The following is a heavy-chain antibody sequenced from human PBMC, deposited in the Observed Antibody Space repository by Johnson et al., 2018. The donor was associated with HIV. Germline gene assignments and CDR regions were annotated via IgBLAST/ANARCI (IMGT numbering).Heavy chain of an antibody. CDR2: IYNGGDK. CDR1: GLTISDNY. J-gene: IGHJ3*02. CDR3: ARGGGAYCGGDCLRTFDI. Sequence: VQLVESGGGLVQPGGSLRLSCAASGLTISDNYMSWVRQAPGKGLEWVSVIYNGGDKFYAESVKGRFFISRDNSKSTMFLQMNSLRAGDSAAYYCARGGGAYCGGDCLRTFDIWGQGTMVTVSS. D-gene: IGHD2-21*02. V-gene: IGHV3-66*01.